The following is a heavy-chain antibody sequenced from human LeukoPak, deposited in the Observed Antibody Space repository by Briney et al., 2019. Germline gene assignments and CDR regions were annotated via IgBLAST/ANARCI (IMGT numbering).Heavy chain of an antibody. Sequence: GRSLRLSCTASGFTFGDYAMSWVRQAPGKGLEWVGFIRSKAYGGTTEYAASVKGRFTISRDDSKSIAYLQMNGLKTEDTAVYYCTQGLWFGESYFDYWGQGTLVTVSS. J-gene: IGHJ4*02. D-gene: IGHD3-10*01. CDR1: GFTFGDYA. CDR3: TQGLWFGESYFDY. V-gene: IGHV3-49*04. CDR2: IRSKAYGGTT.